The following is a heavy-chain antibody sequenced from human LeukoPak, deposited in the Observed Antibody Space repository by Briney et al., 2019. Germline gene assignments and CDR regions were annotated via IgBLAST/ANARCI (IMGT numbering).Heavy chain of an antibody. CDR3: ASGGTAVVMALTYYFDT. J-gene: IGHJ4*02. CDR1: GYSISSGYY. V-gene: IGHV4-38-2*01. CDR2: IYHTGST. D-gene: IGHD3-22*01. Sequence: SETLSLTCAVSGYSISSGYYWGWLRQPPGKGLEWIGSIYHTGSTYYNPSLQSRVTISLDSPKNQFSLKLTSVTAADTAVYYCASGGTAVVMALTYYFDTWGQGTPVTVSS.